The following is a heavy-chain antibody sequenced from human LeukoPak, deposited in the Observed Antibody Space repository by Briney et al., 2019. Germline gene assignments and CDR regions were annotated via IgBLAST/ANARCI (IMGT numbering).Heavy chain of an antibody. D-gene: IGHD1-26*01. J-gene: IGHJ4*02. CDR3: ARDLSVDY. CDR1: GFTFSSYA. Sequence: TGGSLRLSCAASGFTFSSYAMSWVRQAPGKGLEWVAVIWYDGSNKYYADSVKGRFTISRDNSKNTLYLQMNSRRAEDTAVYYCARDLSVDYWGQGTLVTVSS. CDR2: IWYDGSNK. V-gene: IGHV3-33*08.